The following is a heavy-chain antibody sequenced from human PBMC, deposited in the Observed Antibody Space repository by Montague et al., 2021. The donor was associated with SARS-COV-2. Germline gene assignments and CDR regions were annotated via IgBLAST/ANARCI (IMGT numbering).Heavy chain of an antibody. CDR3: ARMRIAAAGSPFDI. J-gene: IGHJ3*02. V-gene: IGHV2-5*02. CDR1: GFSLSTSGVG. CDR2: IYWDDDK. D-gene: IGHD6-13*01. Sequence: PALVKPTQTLTLTCTFSGFSLSTSGVGVGWIRQPPGKALEWLALIYWDDDKRYSPSLKSRLTITKDTSKNQVVLTMTNMDPVDTATYYCARMRIAAAGSPFDIRGQGTMVTVSS.